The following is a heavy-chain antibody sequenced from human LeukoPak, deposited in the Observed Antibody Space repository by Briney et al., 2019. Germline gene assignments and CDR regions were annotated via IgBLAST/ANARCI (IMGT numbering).Heavy chain of an antibody. D-gene: IGHD2-15*01. J-gene: IGHJ5*02. CDR1: GGSISSYY. Sequence: SETLSLTCTVSGGSISSYYWSWIRQPPGKGPEWIGYIYYSGSTNYNPSLKSRVTISVDTSKNQFSLKLSSVTAADTAVYYCARFLSCSGGSCYFSKGANWFDPWGQGTLVTVSS. CDR3: ARFLSCSGGSCYFSKGANWFDP. V-gene: IGHV4-59*08. CDR2: IYYSGST.